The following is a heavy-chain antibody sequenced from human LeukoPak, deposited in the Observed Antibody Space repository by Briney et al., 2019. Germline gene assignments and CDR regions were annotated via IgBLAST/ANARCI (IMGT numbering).Heavy chain of an antibody. Sequence: GGSLRLSCAASGFTFSSYEMNWVRQAPGKGLEWVSYIRSSGSTIYYADSGKGRFTISRDNAKNSLYLQMNSLRAEDTAVYYCAELGITMIGGVWGKGTTVTISS. D-gene: IGHD3-10*02. CDR1: GFTFSSYE. V-gene: IGHV3-48*03. J-gene: IGHJ6*04. CDR3: AELGITMIGGV. CDR2: IRSSGSTI.